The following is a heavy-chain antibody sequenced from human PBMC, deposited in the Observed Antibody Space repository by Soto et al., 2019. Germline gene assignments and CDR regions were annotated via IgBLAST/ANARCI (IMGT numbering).Heavy chain of an antibody. J-gene: IGHJ4*02. CDR1: GFSLNSRGVG. D-gene: IGHD3-9*01. V-gene: IGHV2-5*02. CDR3: VHRGPVDETGMGFDF. Sequence: QITLRESGPALVKPTQTLTLTCTFSGFSLNSRGVGVGWVRQPPGKALEWLAIVYWDDAKRYRPSLRSRLSIRKDTAKTQVGLTLTDTDPVETATFYCVHRGPVDETGMGFDFWGQGSLVTVSS. CDR2: VYWDDAK.